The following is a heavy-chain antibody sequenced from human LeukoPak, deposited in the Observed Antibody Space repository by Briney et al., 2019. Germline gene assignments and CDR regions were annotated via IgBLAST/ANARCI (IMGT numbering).Heavy chain of an antibody. CDR1: GFIFSSYG. Sequence: PGRSLRLSCAASGFIFSSYGMNWVRQAPGKGLEWVSAISASGDNTYYADSVKGRFTISRDNSKNTLYVQMNSLRAEDTAVYYCAKEKGPRLPCDYWGQGTLVTVSS. J-gene: IGHJ4*02. CDR3: AKEKGPRLPCDY. D-gene: IGHD5-12*01. V-gene: IGHV3-23*01. CDR2: ISASGDNT.